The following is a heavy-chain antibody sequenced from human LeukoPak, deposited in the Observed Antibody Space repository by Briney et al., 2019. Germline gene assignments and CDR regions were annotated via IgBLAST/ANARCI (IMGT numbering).Heavy chain of an antibody. D-gene: IGHD3-22*01. CDR3: ATPAGYYDSSGYIAFDI. V-gene: IGHV5-51*01. CDR1: GYSFTSYW. Sequence: GESLKISCKGSGYSFTSYWIGWVRQMPGKGLEWMGIIYPGDSDTRYSPSFQGQVTISADKSISTAYLQWSSLKASDTAMYYCATPAGYYDSSGYIAFDIWGQGTMVTVSS. J-gene: IGHJ3*02. CDR2: IYPGDSDT.